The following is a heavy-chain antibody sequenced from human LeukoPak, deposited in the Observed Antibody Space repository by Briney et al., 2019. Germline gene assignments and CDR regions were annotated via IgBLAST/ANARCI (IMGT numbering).Heavy chain of an antibody. CDR2: IRYDGSNK. D-gene: IGHD1-26*01. V-gene: IGHV3-30*02. J-gene: IGHJ6*03. CDR3: AKDHPYSGSYAPYYYYMDV. Sequence: GGSLRLSCAASGFTFSSSGMHWVRQAPGKGLGWVAFIRYDGSNKYYADSVKGRFTISRDNSKNTLYLQMNSLRAEDTAVYYCAKDHPYSGSYAPYYYYMDVWGKGTTVTISS. CDR1: GFTFSSSG.